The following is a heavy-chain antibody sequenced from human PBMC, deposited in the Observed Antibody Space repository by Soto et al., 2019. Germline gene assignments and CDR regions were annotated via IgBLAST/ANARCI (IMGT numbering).Heavy chain of an antibody. CDR1: GFTFSNAW. V-gene: IGHV3-15*01. CDR2: IKSKTDGGTT. CDR3: TTDLYRIEVVSSANPNYYGMEV. Sequence: EVQLVESGGGLVKPGGSLRLSCAASGFTFSNAWMSWVRQAPGKGLEWVGRIKSKTDGGTTDYAAPVKGRFTISRDDSKNTLYLQMNSLKTEDTAVYYCTTDLYRIEVVSSANPNYYGMEVWGQGTTVTGSS. D-gene: IGHD6-6*01. J-gene: IGHJ6*02.